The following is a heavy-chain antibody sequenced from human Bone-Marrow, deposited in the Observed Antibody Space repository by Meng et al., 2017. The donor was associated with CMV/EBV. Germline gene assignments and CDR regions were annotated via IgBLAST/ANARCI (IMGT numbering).Heavy chain of an antibody. V-gene: IGHV3-21*01. CDR2: ISSSSSYI. CDR3: ARDSGGSYPNDAFDI. D-gene: IGHD1-26*01. J-gene: IGHJ3*02. Sequence: GESLKISCAASGFTFSSYGMHWVRQAPGKGLEWVSSISSSSSYIYYADSVKGRFTISRDNAKNSLYLQMNSLRAEDTAVYYCARDSGGSYPNDAFDIWGQGTMVTVSS. CDR1: GFTFSSYG.